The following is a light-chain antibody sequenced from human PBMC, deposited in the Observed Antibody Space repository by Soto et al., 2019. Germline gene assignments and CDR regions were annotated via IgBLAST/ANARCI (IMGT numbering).Light chain of an antibody. J-gene: IGLJ3*02. V-gene: IGLV2-11*01. CDR1: SSDVGGYNY. CDR2: NVA. CDR3: CSYAGSFAWV. Sequence: QSALTQPRSVSGSPGQSVTISCTGTSSDVGGYNYVSWYQQHPGKAPKLMIYNVAERPSGVPDRFSGSKSGNTASLTISGLQAEDVADYYCCSYAGSFAWVFGGGTKLTVL.